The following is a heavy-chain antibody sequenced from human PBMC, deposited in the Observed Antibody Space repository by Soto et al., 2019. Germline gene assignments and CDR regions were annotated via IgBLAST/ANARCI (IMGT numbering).Heavy chain of an antibody. CDR1: GFTFSSYG. V-gene: IGHV3-30*18. J-gene: IGHJ3*02. CDR3: AKGNLWFGEPTIPFDI. Sequence: QVQLVESGGGVVQPGRSLRLSCAASGFTFSSYGMHWVRQAPGKGLEWVAVISYDGSNKYYADSVKGRFTISRDNSKNTLYLQMNSLRAEETAVYYCAKGNLWFGEPTIPFDIWGQGTMVTVSS. D-gene: IGHD3-10*01. CDR2: ISYDGSNK.